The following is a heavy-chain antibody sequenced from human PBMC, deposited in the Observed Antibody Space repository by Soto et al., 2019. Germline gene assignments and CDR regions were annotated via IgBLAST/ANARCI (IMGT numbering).Heavy chain of an antibody. CDR3: ARALLRFLEWPTGGMDV. Sequence: QVQLVQSGAEVKKPGASVKVSCKASGYTFTSYGISWVRQAPGQGLEWMGWISAYNGNTNYAQKLQGRVTMTTDTSTSTAYMELRSLRSDDTAVYYCARALLRFLEWPTGGMDVWGQGTTVTVSS. CDR1: GYTFTSYG. V-gene: IGHV1-18*01. CDR2: ISAYNGNT. D-gene: IGHD3-3*01. J-gene: IGHJ6*02.